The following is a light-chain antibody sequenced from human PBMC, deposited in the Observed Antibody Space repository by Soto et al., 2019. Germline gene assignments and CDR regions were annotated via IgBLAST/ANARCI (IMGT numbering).Light chain of an antibody. CDR3: SSYTSSSTLV. CDR2: EVS. J-gene: IGLJ1*01. Sequence: SLTQPASVSGSPGQSITIACNGTSSDVGGYNYVSWYQQHPGKAPKLMIYEVSNRPSGVSNRFSGSKSGNTASLTISGLQAEDEADYYCSSYTSSSTLVFGTGTKVTVL. V-gene: IGLV2-14*01. CDR1: SSDVGGYNY.